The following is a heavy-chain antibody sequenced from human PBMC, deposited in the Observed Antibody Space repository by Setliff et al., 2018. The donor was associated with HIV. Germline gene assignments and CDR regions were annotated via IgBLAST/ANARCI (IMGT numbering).Heavy chain of an antibody. CDR2: INHSGST. V-gene: IGHV4-34*01. CDR3: ARARRAGSGPKYFQH. CDR1: GGSFNGYY. D-gene: IGHD2-15*01. J-gene: IGHJ1*01. Sequence: PSETMSLTCAVDGGSFNGYYWSWIRQPPGKGLEWIGEINHSGSTNYNPSLKSRVTMSVDKSKNQFSLRLSALTAADTAVYYCARARRAGSGPKYFQHWGQGTLVTVSS.